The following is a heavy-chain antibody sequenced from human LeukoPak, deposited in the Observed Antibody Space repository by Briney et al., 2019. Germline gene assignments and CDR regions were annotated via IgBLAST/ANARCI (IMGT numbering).Heavy chain of an antibody. CDR3: AREDSGSRDY. CDR2: VYNSGST. CDR1: GVSISSYY. D-gene: IGHD1-26*01. Sequence: PSETLSLTCTVSGVSISSYYWSWIRQSPGKGLERIGYVYNSGSTYYNPSLKSRVTISVDTSKNQFSLKLSSVTAADTAVYYCAREDSGSRDYWGQGTLVTVSS. J-gene: IGHJ4*02. V-gene: IGHV4-59*12.